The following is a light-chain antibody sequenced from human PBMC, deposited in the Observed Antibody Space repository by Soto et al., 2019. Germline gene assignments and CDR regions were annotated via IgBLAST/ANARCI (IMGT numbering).Light chain of an antibody. J-gene: IGLJ3*02. V-gene: IGLV2-23*01. CDR3: CSFAGSSTYTWV. CDR1: SSDVGSY. Sequence: QSALTQPASVSGSPGQSITISCTGTSSDVGSYVSWYQQHPGKAPKLIIYEGNERPSGVSNRFSGSKSANTDSLTISVLQAEDEGDYYCCSFAGSSTYTWVFGGGTKVTVL. CDR2: EGN.